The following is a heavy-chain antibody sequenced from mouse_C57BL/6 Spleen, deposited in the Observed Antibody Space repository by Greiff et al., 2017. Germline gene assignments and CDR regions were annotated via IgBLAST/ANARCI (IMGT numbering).Heavy chain of an antibody. CDR3: ARQALYYGISYRDFDY. D-gene: IGHD1-1*01. J-gene: IGHJ2*01. V-gene: IGHV1-81*01. CDR1: GYTFTSYG. Sequence: QVQLKQSGAELARPGASVKLSCKASGYTFTSYGISWVKQRTGQGLEWIGEIYPRSGNTYYNEKFKGKATLTADKSSSTAYMELRSRTSEDSAVYFCARQALYYGISYRDFDYWGQGTTLTVSS. CDR2: IYPRSGNT.